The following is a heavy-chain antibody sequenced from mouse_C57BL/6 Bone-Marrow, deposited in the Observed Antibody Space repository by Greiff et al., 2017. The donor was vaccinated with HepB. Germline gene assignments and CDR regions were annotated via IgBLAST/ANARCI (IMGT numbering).Heavy chain of an antibody. Sequence: VQLQESGAELARPGASVKLSCKASGYTFTSYGISWVKQRTGQGLEWIGEIYPRSGNTYYNEKFKGKATLTADKSSSTAYMELRSLTSEDSAVYFCARGGRYWYFDVWGTGTTVTVSS. J-gene: IGHJ1*03. V-gene: IGHV1-81*01. CDR3: ARGGRYWYFDV. CDR2: IYPRSGNT. CDR1: GYTFTSYG.